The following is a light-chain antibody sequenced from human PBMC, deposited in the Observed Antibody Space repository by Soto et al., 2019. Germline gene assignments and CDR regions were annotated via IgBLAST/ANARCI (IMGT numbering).Light chain of an antibody. J-gene: IGLJ2*01. CDR1: KLGDKY. CDR3: QAWDNNIVV. V-gene: IGLV3-1*01. CDR2: QDS. Sequence: SYELTQPPSVSVSPGQTASITCSGDKLGDKYACWYQQKPGQSPVLVIYQDSKRPSGIPERFSGSNSGNTATLTISGTQARDEAYYYCQAWDNNIVVFGGGTKLTVL.